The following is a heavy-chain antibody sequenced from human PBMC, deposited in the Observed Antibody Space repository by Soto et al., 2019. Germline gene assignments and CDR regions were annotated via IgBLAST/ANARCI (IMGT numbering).Heavy chain of an antibody. CDR2: ISGSGGST. J-gene: IGHJ6*02. D-gene: IGHD5-18*01. Sequence: GRSMRLSCAASGFNFSSYAMSWVRQNTGKGLEWVSAISGSGGSTYYADSVKGRFTISRDNSKNTLYLQMNSLRAEDTAVYYCASRGYSYGWYSSVLEDYYGMDVWGQGTTVTVSS. CDR3: ASRGYSYGWYSSVLEDYYGMDV. V-gene: IGHV3-23*01. CDR1: GFNFSSYA.